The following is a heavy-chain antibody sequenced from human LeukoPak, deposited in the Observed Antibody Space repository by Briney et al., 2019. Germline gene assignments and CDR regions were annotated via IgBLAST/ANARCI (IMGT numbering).Heavy chain of an antibody. CDR3: ARDNRWAALYYYYMDV. D-gene: IGHD1-14*01. J-gene: IGHJ6*03. CDR2: IYTSEST. CDR1: GGSISSYY. V-gene: IGHV4-4*07. Sequence: PSETLSLTCTVSGGSISSYYWSWIRQPAGKGLEWIGRIYTSESTNYNPSLKSRVTMSVDTSKNQFSLKLSSVTAADTAVYYCARDNRWAALYYYYMDVWGKGTTVTVSS.